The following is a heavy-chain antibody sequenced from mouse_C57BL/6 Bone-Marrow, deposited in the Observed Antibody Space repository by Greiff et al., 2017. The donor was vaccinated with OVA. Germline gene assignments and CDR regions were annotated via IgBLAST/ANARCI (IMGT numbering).Heavy chain of an antibody. CDR2: ISDGGSYT. D-gene: IGHD4-1*01. CDR3: ARCWAAWFAY. Sequence: EVKLMESGGGLVKPGGSLKLSCAASGFTFSSYAMSWVRQTPEKRLEWVATISDGGSYTYYPDNVKGRFTISRDNAKNNLDLQMSHLKSEDTAMYYCARCWAAWFAYWGQGTLVTVSA. CDR1: GFTFSSYA. J-gene: IGHJ3*01. V-gene: IGHV5-4*03.